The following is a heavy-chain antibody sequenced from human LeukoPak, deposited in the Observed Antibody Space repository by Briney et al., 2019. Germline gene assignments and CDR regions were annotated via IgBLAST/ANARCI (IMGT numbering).Heavy chain of an antibody. CDR3: ARHGRYYDTYPSPDFDY. J-gene: IGHJ4*02. Sequence: SETLSLTCSVSGGSISSSIYYWGWIRQPPGKGLEWIGTIYYSGSTYYNPSLKSRVTISVDTSKNQFSLKLSSVTAADTAVYYCARHGRYYDTYPSPDFDYWGQGTLVTVSS. CDR1: GGSISSSIYY. V-gene: IGHV4-39*01. D-gene: IGHD3-22*01. CDR2: IYYSGST.